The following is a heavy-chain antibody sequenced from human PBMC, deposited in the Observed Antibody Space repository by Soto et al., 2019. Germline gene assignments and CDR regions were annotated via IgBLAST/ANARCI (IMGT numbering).Heavy chain of an antibody. CDR2: INHSGST. CDR1: GGSFSGYY. D-gene: IGHD3-10*01. V-gene: IGHV4-34*01. J-gene: IGHJ6*02. Sequence: ETLSLTCAVYGGSFSGYYWSWIRQPPGKGLEWIGEINHSGSTNYNPSLKSRVTISVDTSKNQFSLKLSSVTAADTAVYYCARWGITMVRGGKYYYYGMDVWGQGTTLS. CDR3: ARWGITMVRGGKYYYYGMDV.